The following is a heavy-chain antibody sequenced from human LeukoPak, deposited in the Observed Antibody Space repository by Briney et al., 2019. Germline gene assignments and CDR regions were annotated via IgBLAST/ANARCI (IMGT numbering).Heavy chain of an antibody. CDR1: GGSITSYY. D-gene: IGHD6-19*01. CDR2: IFYSGST. Sequence: SETLSLTCTVSGGSITSYYWSWIRQPPGKGLEWVGYIFYSGSTNYSPSFKSRVTISVDTSKNQFSLNLTSVTAADTAMYYCARHGRNSGAPNYWGQGTLVTVSS. CDR3: ARHGRNSGAPNY. J-gene: IGHJ4*02. V-gene: IGHV4-59*08.